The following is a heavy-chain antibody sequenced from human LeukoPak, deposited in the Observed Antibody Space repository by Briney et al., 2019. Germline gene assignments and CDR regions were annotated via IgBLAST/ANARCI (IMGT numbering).Heavy chain of an antibody. J-gene: IGHJ5*02. CDR1: GFTFSSYS. V-gene: IGHV3-21*01. CDR2: ISNSSSYI. CDR3: VSRFGGVAGSSLVDWLHR. D-gene: IGHD6-19*01. Sequence: NPGGSLRLSCAASGFTFSSYSMKWVRQAPGRGLEWVASISNSSSYIYYADSVKGRFTISRDNAKNPLYLQMNSLRVEDTAVYYCVSRFGGVAGSSLVDWLHRWGQG.